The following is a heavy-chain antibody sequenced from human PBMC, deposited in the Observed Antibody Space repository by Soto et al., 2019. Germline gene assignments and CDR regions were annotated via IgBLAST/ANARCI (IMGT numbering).Heavy chain of an antibody. CDR2: IYYSGST. CDR3: ARGGHYGDYLPPPYNWFDP. D-gene: IGHD4-17*01. CDR1: GGSISSGGYY. J-gene: IGHJ5*02. V-gene: IGHV4-31*03. Sequence: QVQLQESGPGLVKPSQTLSLTCTVSGGSISSGGYYWSWIRQHPGKGLEWIGYIYYSGSTYYNPSLKSRVTISVDTSKNQFSLKLSSVTAADTAVYYCARGGHYGDYLPPPYNWFDPWGQGTLVTVSS.